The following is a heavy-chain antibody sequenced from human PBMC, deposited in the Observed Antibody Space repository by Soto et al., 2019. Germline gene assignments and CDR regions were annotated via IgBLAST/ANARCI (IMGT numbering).Heavy chain of an antibody. CDR2: IIPIFGTA. D-gene: IGHD5-18*01. Sequence: SVKVSCKASGGTFSSYAISWVRQAPGQGLEWMGGIIPIFGTANYAQRFQGRVTINADKSTSTAYMELSSLRSEDTAVYYCARVGAQGYSYGPYYYYGMDVWG. V-gene: IGHV1-69*06. CDR1: GGTFSSYA. J-gene: IGHJ6*02. CDR3: ARVGAQGYSYGPYYYYGMDV.